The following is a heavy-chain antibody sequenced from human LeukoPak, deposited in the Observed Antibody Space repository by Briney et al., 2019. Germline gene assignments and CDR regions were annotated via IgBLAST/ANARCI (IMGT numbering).Heavy chain of an antibody. D-gene: IGHD6-19*01. J-gene: IGHJ4*02. CDR2: ISAYNGNT. V-gene: IGHV1-18*01. CDR1: GYTFTSYG. Sequence: ASVKVSCKASGYTFTSYGISWVRQAPGQGLEWMGWISAYNGNTNYAQKLQGRVTMTTDTSTSTAYMELRSLRSDDTAVYYCACHSSGWYGGWYYFDYWGQGTLVTVSS. CDR3: ACHSSGWYGGWYYFDY.